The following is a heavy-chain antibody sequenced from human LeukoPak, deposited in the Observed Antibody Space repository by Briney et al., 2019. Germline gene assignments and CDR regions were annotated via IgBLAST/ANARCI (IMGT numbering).Heavy chain of an antibody. D-gene: IGHD1-14*01. V-gene: IGHV3-23*01. J-gene: IGHJ3*02. CDR3: ARGPDHGAFDI. CDR2: ISGRGGST. Sequence: GGSLRLSCAASGFTFTSYAMSWVRQAPGKGLEWVSGISGRGGSTYYADSVKGRFTISRDNSKNTLFLQMNSLRAEDTAVYYCARGPDHGAFDIWGQGTMVTVSS. CDR1: GFTFTSYA.